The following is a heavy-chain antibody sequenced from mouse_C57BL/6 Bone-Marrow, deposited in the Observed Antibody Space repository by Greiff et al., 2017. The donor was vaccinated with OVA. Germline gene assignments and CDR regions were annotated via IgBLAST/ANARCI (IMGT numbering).Heavy chain of an antibody. Sequence: EVQLQQSGAELVRPGASVKLSCTASGFNIKDDYMHWVKQRPEQGLEWIGWIDPENGDTEYASKFQGKATITADTSSNTAYLQPSSLTSEDTAVYYCTRLYSGAYWGQGTLVTVSA. CDR2: IDPENGDT. CDR1: GFNIKDDY. CDR3: TRLYSGAY. V-gene: IGHV14-4*01. J-gene: IGHJ3*01. D-gene: IGHD2-12*01.